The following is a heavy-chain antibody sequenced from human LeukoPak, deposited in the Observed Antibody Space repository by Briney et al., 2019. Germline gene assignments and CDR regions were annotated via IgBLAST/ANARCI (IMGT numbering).Heavy chain of an antibody. J-gene: IGHJ4*02. CDR2: ISDSADST. CDR3: TKISGDWK. D-gene: IGHD2-21*01. Sequence: GGSLRLSCAASGFTFSSYAMSWVRQAPGKGLEWVSAISDSADSTYYAESVKGRFTISRDNSKNTLYLQMNSLRAGDTAVYYCTKISGDWKWGQGTLVTVSS. CDR1: GFTFSSYA. V-gene: IGHV3-23*01.